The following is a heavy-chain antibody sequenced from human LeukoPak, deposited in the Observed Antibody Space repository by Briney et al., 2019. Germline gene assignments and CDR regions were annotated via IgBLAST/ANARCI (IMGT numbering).Heavy chain of an antibody. J-gene: IGHJ5*02. CDR3: ARSASGGYYTNWFDP. Sequence: PSETLSLTCAVSGGSISSNSYYWGWIRQPPGKGLEWIGSIYYSGSTYYNPSLKSRVTISVDTSKNQFSLKLSSVTAADTAVYYCARSASGGYYTNWFDPWGQGTLVTVSS. V-gene: IGHV4-39*01. D-gene: IGHD3-22*01. CDR1: GGSISSNSYY. CDR2: IYYSGST.